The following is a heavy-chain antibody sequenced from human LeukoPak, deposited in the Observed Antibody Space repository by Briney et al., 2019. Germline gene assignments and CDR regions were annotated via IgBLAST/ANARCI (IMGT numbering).Heavy chain of an antibody. CDR3: ARVLFNSGYDS. J-gene: IGHJ5*01. Sequence: ASVKVSCKASGFTITGAYMHWVRQAPGQGLEWMGWINPNSGETRYEQKFQGRVTMTRDTSIDTVHMELGSLTSDDTAVYYCARVLFNSGYDSWGQGTLVTVSP. V-gene: IGHV1-2*02. CDR1: GFTITGAY. D-gene: IGHD3-9*01. CDR2: INPNSGET.